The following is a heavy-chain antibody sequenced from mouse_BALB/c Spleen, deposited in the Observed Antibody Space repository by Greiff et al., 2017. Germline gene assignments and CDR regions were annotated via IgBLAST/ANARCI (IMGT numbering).Heavy chain of an antibody. CDR2: IDPANGNT. CDR1: GFNIKDTY. V-gene: IGHV14-3*02. D-gene: IGHD2-3*01. J-gene: IGHJ1*01. CDR3: AGWLLWYFDV. Sequence: EVQGVESGAELVKPGASVKLSCTASGFNIKDTYMHWVKQRPEQGLEWIGRIDPANGNTKYDPKFQGKATITADTSSNPAYLQLSSLTSEDTAVYYCAGWLLWYFDVWGAGTTVTVSS.